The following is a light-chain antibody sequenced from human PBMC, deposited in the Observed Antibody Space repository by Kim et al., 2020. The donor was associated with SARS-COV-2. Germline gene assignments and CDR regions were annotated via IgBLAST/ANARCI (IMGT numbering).Light chain of an antibody. V-gene: IGLV4-69*01. J-gene: IGLJ3*02. CDR3: QTWGTGIRV. Sequence: QLVLTQSPSASASLGASVKLTCTLSSGHISYAIAWHQQQPEKGPRYLMKLNSDGSHSKGDGIPDRCSGSSSGAERYLTISSLQSEDEADYYCQTWGTGIRVFGGGTQLTVL. CDR1: SGHISYA. CDR2: LNSDGSH.